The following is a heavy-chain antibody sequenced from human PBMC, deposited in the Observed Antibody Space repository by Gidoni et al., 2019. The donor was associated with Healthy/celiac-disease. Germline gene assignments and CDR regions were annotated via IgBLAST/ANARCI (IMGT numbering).Heavy chain of an antibody. Sequence: QVQLQQWGAGLLKPSETLSLTCAVYGGSFSGYYWSWIRQPPGKGLEWIGEINHRGSTNYNPALKSRVTISVDTSKNQFSLKLSSVTAADTAVYYCARGHRTGSSWYDYWGQGTLVTVSS. J-gene: IGHJ4*02. CDR3: ARGHRTGSSWYDY. D-gene: IGHD6-13*01. V-gene: IGHV4-34*01. CDR2: INHRGST. CDR1: GGSFSGYY.